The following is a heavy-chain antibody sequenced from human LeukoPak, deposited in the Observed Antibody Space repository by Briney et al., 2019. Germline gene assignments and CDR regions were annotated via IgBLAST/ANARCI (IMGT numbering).Heavy chain of an antibody. V-gene: IGHV4-59*01. J-gene: IGHJ4*02. CDR2: IYYSGRT. CDR1: GGSISRYY. CDR3: ARVLVRGVIPYFEY. D-gene: IGHD3-10*01. Sequence: ASETLSLTCTVSGGSISRYYWSWIRQPPGKGLEWIGYIYYSGRTNYNPSLKSRVTISVDTSKNQFSLKLSSVTAADTAVYYCARVLVRGVIPYFEYWGQGTLVTVYS.